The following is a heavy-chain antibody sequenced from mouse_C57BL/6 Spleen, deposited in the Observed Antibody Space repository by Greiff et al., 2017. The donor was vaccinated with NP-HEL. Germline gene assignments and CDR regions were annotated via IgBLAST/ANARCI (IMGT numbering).Heavy chain of an antibody. V-gene: IGHV1-22*01. Sequence: SGPELVKPGASVKMSCKASGYTFTDYNMHWVKQSHGKSLEWIGYINPNNGGTSYNQKFKGKATLTVNKSSRTAYMELRSLTTEDSAVYYCARGGYLGSISWFAYWGQGTLVTVSA. CDR3: ARGGYLGSISWFAY. CDR2: INPNNGGT. J-gene: IGHJ3*01. D-gene: IGHD2-3*01. CDR1: GYTFTDYN.